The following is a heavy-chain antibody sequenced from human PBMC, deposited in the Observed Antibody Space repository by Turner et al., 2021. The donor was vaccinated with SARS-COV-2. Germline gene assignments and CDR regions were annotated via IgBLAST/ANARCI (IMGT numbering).Heavy chain of an antibody. CDR3: AKQQGLYSNPMYYFDY. Sequence: QVQLVESGGGVVQPGRSLRLSCAASGFTFSSYGMHWVRQAPGKGLECVAVTSYDGSNKYYADSVTCLFTISRDNSKNTLYLQMNSLRAEDTALYYCAKQQGLYSNPMYYFDYWGQGTLVTVSS. V-gene: IGHV3-30*18. D-gene: IGHD4-4*01. CDR2: TSYDGSNK. J-gene: IGHJ4*02. CDR1: GFTFSSYG.